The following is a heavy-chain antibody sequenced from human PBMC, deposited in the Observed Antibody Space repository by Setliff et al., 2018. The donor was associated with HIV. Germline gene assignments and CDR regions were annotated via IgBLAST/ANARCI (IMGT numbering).Heavy chain of an antibody. CDR2: ISDSGGST. Sequence: GGSLRLSCAASGFTFSSYMMNWVRQAPGKGLEWVSGISDSGGSTYYADSVKGRFTISRGKSKNTVFLQMNSLRVEDTAVYYCANSPARPPFDCWGQGALVTVSS. J-gene: IGHJ4*02. CDR1: GFTFSSYM. V-gene: IGHV3-23*01. CDR3: ANSPARPPFDC. D-gene: IGHD6-6*01.